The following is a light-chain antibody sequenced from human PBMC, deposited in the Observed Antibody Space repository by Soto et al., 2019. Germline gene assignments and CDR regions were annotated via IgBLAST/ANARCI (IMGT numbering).Light chain of an antibody. V-gene: IGKV3-11*01. J-gene: IGKJ4*01. CDR2: DAS. CDR1: QSVSSN. Sequence: EIVMTQSPATLSVCPGEGATFSCRASQSVSSNLAWYQQKPGQAPRLLIYDASNRATGIPARFSGSGSGTDFTLTISSLEPEDFAVYYCQQRSNWLTFGGGTKVDI. CDR3: QQRSNWLT.